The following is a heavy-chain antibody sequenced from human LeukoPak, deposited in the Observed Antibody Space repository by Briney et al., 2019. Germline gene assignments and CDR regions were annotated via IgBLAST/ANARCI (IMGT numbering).Heavy chain of an antibody. J-gene: IGHJ4*02. Sequence: ASVKVSCKASGGTFSSYAISWVRQAPGQGLEWVGRISGYNGNTDYAQKVEDRVTVTADTSTAYLELRSLTSDDTAVYYCARDHGDFVGVRLGFDSWGQGTLVTVSS. D-gene: IGHD4-17*01. V-gene: IGHV1-18*01. CDR3: ARDHGDFVGVRLGFDS. CDR1: GGTFSSYA. CDR2: ISGYNGNT.